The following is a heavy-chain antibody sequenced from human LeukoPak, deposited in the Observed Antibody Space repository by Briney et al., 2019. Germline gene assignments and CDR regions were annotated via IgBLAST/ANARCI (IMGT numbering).Heavy chain of an antibody. V-gene: IGHV4-4*07. D-gene: IGHD3-10*01. CDR2: IYTSGST. Sequence: SETLSLTCTVSGGSISSYYWSWIRQPAGKGLEWIGRIYTSGSTNYNPSLKSRVTMSVDTSKNQFSLKLSFVTAADTAVYYCARDRSYYNSGSYGGVLDYWGQGTLVTVTS. CDR3: ARDRSYYNSGSYGGVLDY. CDR1: GGSISSYY. J-gene: IGHJ4*02.